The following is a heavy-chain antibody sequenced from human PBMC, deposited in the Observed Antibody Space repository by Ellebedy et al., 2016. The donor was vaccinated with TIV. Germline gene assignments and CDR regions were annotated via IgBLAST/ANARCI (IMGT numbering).Heavy chain of an antibody. CDR1: GSTFRNVW. CDR3: AKEAGWARPCDS. J-gene: IGHJ4*02. D-gene: IGHD1-26*01. CDR2: IRSHADGGTT. V-gene: IGHV3-15*05. Sequence: PGGSLRLSCAVSGSTFRNVWMSWVRQAPGKGLEWVGRIRSHADGGTTHFSAPVQGRFTISRDDSKNTVYLHMNSLTPEDTGVYYCAKEAGWARPCDSWGQGTLVTVSS.